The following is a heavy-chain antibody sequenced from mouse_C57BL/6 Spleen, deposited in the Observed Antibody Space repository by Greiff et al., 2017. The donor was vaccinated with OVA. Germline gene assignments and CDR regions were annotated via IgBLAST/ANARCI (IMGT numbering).Heavy chain of an antibody. CDR1: GYAFSSHW. J-gene: IGHJ1*03. CDR3: ARRGPYDYDGDWYFDV. V-gene: IGHV1-80*01. CDR2: IYPGDGDT. Sequence: VKLVESGAELVKPGASVKISCKASGYAFSSHWMNWVKQRPGKGLEWIGQIYPGDGDTNYNGKFKGKATLTADKSSSTAYMQLSSLTSEDSAVYFCARRGPYDYDGDWYFDVWGTGTTVTVSS. D-gene: IGHD2-4*01.